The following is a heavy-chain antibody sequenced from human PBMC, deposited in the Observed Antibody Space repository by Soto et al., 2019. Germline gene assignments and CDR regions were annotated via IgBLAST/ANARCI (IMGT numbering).Heavy chain of an antibody. CDR1: GYTFTIYD. J-gene: IGHJ3*02. D-gene: IGHD2-15*01. CDR3: ARGLSLYCSGGSCYSHAFDI. CDR2: MNPNSGNT. Sequence: ASVKVSWKASGYTFTIYDINWVRQATGQGLEWMGWMNPNSGNTGYAQKFQGRVTMTRNTSISTAYMELSSPRSEDTAVYYCARGLSLYCSGGSCYSHAFDIWGQGTMVTVSS. V-gene: IGHV1-8*01.